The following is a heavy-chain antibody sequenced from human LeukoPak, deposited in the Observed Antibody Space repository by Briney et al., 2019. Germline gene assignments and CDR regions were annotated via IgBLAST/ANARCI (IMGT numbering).Heavy chain of an antibody. J-gene: IGHJ4*02. CDR1: GFTFSSYG. CDR2: IWYDGSNK. D-gene: IGHD3-22*01. Sequence: SGGSLRLSCAASGFTFSSYGMHWVRQAPGKGLEWVAVIWYDGSNKYYADSVKGRFTISRENSKNTLYLQMNSLRAEDTAVYYCAKGQDSSGYLDYWGQGTLVTVSS. V-gene: IGHV3-33*06. CDR3: AKGQDSSGYLDY.